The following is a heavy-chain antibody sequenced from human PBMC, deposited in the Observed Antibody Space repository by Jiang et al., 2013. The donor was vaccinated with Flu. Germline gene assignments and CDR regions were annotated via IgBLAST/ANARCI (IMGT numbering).Heavy chain of an antibody. CDR2: ISDSGGAT. Sequence: VQLVESGGGLVQPGGSLRLSCAASGFTFSSYAMSWVRQAPGKGLEWVSGISDSGGATYYADSVKGRFTISRDNSKNTLYLQMNSLRAEDTAVYYCAKFTGYYYAGSVTDAFDIWGQGTMVTVSS. D-gene: IGHD3-22*01. CDR1: GFTFSSYA. J-gene: IGHJ3*02. V-gene: IGHV3-23*04. CDR3: AKFTGYYYAGSVTDAFDI.